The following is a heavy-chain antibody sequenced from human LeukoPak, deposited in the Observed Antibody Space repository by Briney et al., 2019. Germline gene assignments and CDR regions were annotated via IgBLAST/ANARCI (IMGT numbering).Heavy chain of an antibody. V-gene: IGHV3-23*01. Sequence: PGGSLRLSCAASGFTFSSYAMSWVRQAPGQGLEWVSAISGSGGSTYYADSVKGRFTISRDNSKNTLYLQMNSLRAEDTAVYYCAKGGTSSGWSYFDYWGQGTLLTVSS. J-gene: IGHJ4*02. D-gene: IGHD6-19*01. CDR2: ISGSGGST. CDR3: AKGGTSSGWSYFDY. CDR1: GFTFSSYA.